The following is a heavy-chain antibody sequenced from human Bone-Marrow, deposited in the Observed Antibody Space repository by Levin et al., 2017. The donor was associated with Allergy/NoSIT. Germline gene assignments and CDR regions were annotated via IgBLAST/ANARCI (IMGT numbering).Heavy chain of an antibody. V-gene: IGHV1-2*06. J-gene: IGHJ4*02. CDR2: INPISGNT. D-gene: IGHD3-3*01. CDR3: VRVTLLGGFGGVISSFDS. Sequence: GASVKVSCKASGYSFTGYHTHWVRQAPGVGLEWMGRINPISGNTLYAQKFQDRVTMTSDTSITTAYMELSSLTSDDTAVYYCVRVTLLGGFGGVISSFDSWGQGTLVTVSS. CDR1: GYSFTGYH.